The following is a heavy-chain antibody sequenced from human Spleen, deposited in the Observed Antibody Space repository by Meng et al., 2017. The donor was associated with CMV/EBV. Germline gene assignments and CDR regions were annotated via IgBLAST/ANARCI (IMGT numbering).Heavy chain of an antibody. V-gene: IGHV4-61*08. J-gene: IGHJ5*02. CDR1: GDSVSSSDYY. CDR3: ARGSSDWFDP. CDR2: IYYSGST. Sequence: SETLSLTCTVSGDSVSSSDYYWTWIRLPPGKGLEWIGYIYYSGSTNYNPSLKSRVTISVDTSKNQFSLKLSSVTAADTAVYYCARGSSDWFDPWGQGTLVTVSS. D-gene: IGHD3-10*01.